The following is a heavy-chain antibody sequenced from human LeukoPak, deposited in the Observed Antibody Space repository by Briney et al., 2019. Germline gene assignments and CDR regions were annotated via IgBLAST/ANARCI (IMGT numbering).Heavy chain of an antibody. CDR3: ARLVRITMIRGITYYYGMDV. Sequence: SVKVSCKAFGFTFTGSAMQWVRQARGQRLEWIGWIVVGSGNTNYAQKFQERVTITRDMSTSTANMELSSLRSEDTAVYYCARLVRITMIRGITYYYGMDVWGQGTTVTVSS. D-gene: IGHD3-10*01. CDR1: GFTFTGSA. V-gene: IGHV1-58*02. J-gene: IGHJ6*02. CDR2: IVVGSGNT.